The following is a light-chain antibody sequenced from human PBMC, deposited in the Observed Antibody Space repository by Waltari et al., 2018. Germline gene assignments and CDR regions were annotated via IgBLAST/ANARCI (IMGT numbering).Light chain of an antibody. J-gene: IGLJ3*02. V-gene: IGLV3-21*02. CDR2: DDN. Sequence: SYVLIQPPSVSVAPGQTARITCEGSNIGSKRVHWYQQKSGQAPLLAVYDDNDRPSGIPERFAGSNSGNTATLTISRVAAGDEADYYCHLWDSSTDHWVFGGGTRLTVL. CDR1: NIGSKR. CDR3: HLWDSSTDHWV.